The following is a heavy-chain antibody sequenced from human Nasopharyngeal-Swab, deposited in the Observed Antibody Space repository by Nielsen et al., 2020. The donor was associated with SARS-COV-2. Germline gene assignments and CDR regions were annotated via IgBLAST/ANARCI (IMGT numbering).Heavy chain of an antibody. CDR1: GFSLSSYE. V-gene: IGHV3-48*03. J-gene: IGHJ6*02. CDR3: ARGDSSGLPQAVYGMDD. D-gene: IGHD3-22*01. Sequence: GESLKISCAASGFSLSSYEMNWVRQAPGKGPEWVSYIGSFGSTIYSDTVKGRITVSRYNAKNSLYLQMNSLRAEDTAVYYCARGDSSGLPQAVYGMDDWGQGTVVSVSS. CDR2: IGSFGSTI.